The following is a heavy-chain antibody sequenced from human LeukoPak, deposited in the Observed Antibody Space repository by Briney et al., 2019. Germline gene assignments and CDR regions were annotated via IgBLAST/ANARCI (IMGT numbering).Heavy chain of an antibody. Sequence: GGSLRLSCAASGFTFSNYWMHWVRQAPGKGLVWVSRINTDGSSTSYVDSVKGRFTISRDNAKNTLYLQMNSLRAEDTAVYYCARLNSGWSPNWFDPWGQGTLVTVSS. D-gene: IGHD6-19*01. V-gene: IGHV3-74*01. CDR1: GFTFSNYW. CDR3: ARLNSGWSPNWFDP. J-gene: IGHJ5*02. CDR2: INTDGSST.